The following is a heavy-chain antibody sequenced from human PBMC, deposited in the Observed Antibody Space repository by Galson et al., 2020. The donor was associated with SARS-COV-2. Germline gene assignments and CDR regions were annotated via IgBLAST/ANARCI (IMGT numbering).Heavy chain of an antibody. CDR2: ISAYNGTT. Sequence: ASVQVSCKASGYTFTSYGISWVRQAPGQGLEWMGWISAYNGTTNYEQKLQGRVTMTTDTSTSTAYMELRSLRSDDTAVYYCARESHCSSTSCHHYYDYGMDVWGQGTTVTVSS. CDR1: GYTFTSYG. V-gene: IGHV1-18*04. CDR3: ARESHCSSTSCHHYYDYGMDV. D-gene: IGHD2-2*01. J-gene: IGHJ6*02.